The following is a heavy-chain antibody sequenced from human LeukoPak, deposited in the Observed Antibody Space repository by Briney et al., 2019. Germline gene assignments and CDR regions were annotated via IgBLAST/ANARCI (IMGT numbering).Heavy chain of an antibody. CDR3: ARGYYSGWRYFDY. V-gene: IGHV4-59*12. CDR1: GGSISSYY. Sequence: SETLSLTCTVSGGSISSYYWSWIRQHPGKGLEWIGSIYHSGSTYYNPSLKGRVTISVDTSKNQFSLKLSSVTAADTAVYYCARGYYSGWRYFDYWGQGTLVTVSS. CDR2: IYHSGST. D-gene: IGHD6-19*01. J-gene: IGHJ4*02.